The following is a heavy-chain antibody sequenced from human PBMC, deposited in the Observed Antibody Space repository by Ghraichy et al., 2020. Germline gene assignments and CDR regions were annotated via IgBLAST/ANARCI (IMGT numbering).Heavy chain of an antibody. CDR1: GFTFSTYG. Sequence: GGSLRLSCAASGFTFSTYGMHWVRQAPGKGLEWVAVISDDGSDKYYADSVRGRFTISRDNSKNTLYLQMNSLRAEDTALYYCAKGGSGCYWGQGFGSWDQGTLFPVS. D-gene: IGHD3-10*01. CDR3: AKGGSGCYWGQGFGS. V-gene: IGHV3-30*18. J-gene: IGHJ5*02. CDR2: ISDDGSDK.